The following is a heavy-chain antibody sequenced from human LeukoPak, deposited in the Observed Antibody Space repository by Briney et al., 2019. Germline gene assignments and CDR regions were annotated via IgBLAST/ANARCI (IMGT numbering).Heavy chain of an antibody. J-gene: IGHJ3*02. CDR2: ISGSGGST. CDR1: GFTFSSYA. D-gene: IGHD3-16*01. CDR3: AKEEGAWGFWGGYAFDI. Sequence: HPGGSLRLSCAASGFTFSSYAMSWVRQAPGKGLEWVSAISGSGGSTYYADSVKGRFTISRDNSKNTLYLQMNSLRAEGTAVYYCAKEEGAWGFWGGYAFDIWGQGTMVTVSS. V-gene: IGHV3-23*01.